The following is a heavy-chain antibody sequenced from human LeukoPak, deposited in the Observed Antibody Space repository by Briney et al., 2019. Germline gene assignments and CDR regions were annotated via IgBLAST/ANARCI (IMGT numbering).Heavy chain of an antibody. D-gene: IGHD3-10*01. Sequence: ASVKVSCKASGGTFSSYAISWVRQAPGQGLEWMGGIIPIFGTANYAQKFQGRVTITADKSTSTAYMELSSLRSEDTAVYYCARAHSFDYYGSGSYYPDPSYYYYMDVWGKGTTVTISS. V-gene: IGHV1-69*06. CDR1: GGTFSSYA. J-gene: IGHJ6*03. CDR2: IIPIFGTA. CDR3: ARAHSFDYYGSGSYYPDPSYYYYMDV.